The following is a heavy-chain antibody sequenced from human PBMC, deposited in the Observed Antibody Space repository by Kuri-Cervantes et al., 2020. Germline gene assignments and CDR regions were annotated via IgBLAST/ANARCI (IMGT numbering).Heavy chain of an antibody. CDR2: ISYDGSNK. CDR1: GFTFSSYA. D-gene: IGHD3-22*01. J-gene: IGHJ4*02. Sequence: GESLKISWAAPGFTFSSYAMHWVRQAPGKGLEWVAVISYDGSNKYYADSVKGRFTISRDNSKNALYLQMNSLRAEDTAVHSCTKAGGGYYYDTHDYWGQGTLVTVSS. CDR3: TKAGGGYYYDTHDY. V-gene: IGHV3-30*07.